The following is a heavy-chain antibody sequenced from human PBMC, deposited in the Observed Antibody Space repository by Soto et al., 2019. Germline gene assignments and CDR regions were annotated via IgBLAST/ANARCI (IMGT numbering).Heavy chain of an antibody. Sequence: GGSLRLSCATSGFTFSTYWMHWVRQAPGKGLVWVSRTNTDGSSTTYADSVEGRFTISRDNAKNTLYLQMNSLRAEDTAVYYCARGTRVIPAESDFDYWGQGTLVTVSS. D-gene: IGHD2-2*01. CDR1: GFTFSTYW. CDR3: ARGTRVIPAESDFDY. J-gene: IGHJ4*02. CDR2: TNTDGSST. V-gene: IGHV3-74*01.